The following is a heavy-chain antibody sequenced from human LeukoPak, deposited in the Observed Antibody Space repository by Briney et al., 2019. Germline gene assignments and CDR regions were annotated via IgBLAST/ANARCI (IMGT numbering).Heavy chain of an antibody. V-gene: IGHV4-61*10. CDR3: ARALVRGVNSYHWYMDV. CDR2: IYNSGST. D-gene: IGHD3-10*01. J-gene: IGHJ6*03. CDR1: GDSISSGDYY. Sequence: YPSETLSLTCTVSGDSISSGDYYWSWIRQPAGKGLECIGYIYNSGSTTYNPSLKSRVTISVDTSKNQFSLRLSSVTAADTAVYYCARALVRGVNSYHWYMDVWGRGSTVTISS.